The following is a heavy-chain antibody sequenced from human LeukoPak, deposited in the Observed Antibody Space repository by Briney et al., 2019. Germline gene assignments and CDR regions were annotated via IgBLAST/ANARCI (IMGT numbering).Heavy chain of an antibody. CDR3: ARGYLSGSYDGN. CDR1: GYTFTGYY. J-gene: IGHJ4*02. Sequence: ASVKVSCKASGYTFTGYYMHWVRQAPGQGLEWMGWINPNSGGTDYAQKFQGRVTMTRDTSISTAYMELSRLRSDDTAVYYCARGYLSGSYDGNWGQGTLVTVSS. D-gene: IGHD1-26*01. CDR2: INPNSGGT. V-gene: IGHV1-2*02.